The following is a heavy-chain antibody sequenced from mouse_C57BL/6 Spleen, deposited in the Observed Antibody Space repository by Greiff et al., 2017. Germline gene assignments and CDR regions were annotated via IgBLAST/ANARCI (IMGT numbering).Heavy chain of an antibody. V-gene: IGHV7-3*01. CDR2: IRNKANGYTT. CDR3: ARTYRFFDY. J-gene: IGHJ2*01. CDR1: GFTFTDYY. D-gene: IGHD5-1*01. Sequence: EVQVVESGGGLVQPGGSLSLSCAASGFTFTDYYMSWVRQPPGKALEWLGFIRNKANGYTTEYSASVKGRFTISRDNSQSILYLQMNALRAEDSATYYCARTYRFFDYWGQGTTLTVSS.